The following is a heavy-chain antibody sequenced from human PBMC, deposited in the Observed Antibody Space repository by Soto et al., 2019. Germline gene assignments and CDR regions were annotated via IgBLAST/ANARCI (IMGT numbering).Heavy chain of an antibody. V-gene: IGHV3-53*01. CDR3: ARSGYSSSWFLFDY. D-gene: IGHD6-13*01. J-gene: IGHJ4*02. CDR1: GFTVSSNY. CDR2: IYSGGST. Sequence: PGGSLRLSCAASGFTVSSNYMSWVRQAPGKGLEWVSVIYSGGSTYYADSVKGRFTISRDNSKNTLYLQMNSLRAEDTAVYYCARSGYSSSWFLFDYWGQGTLVTVSS.